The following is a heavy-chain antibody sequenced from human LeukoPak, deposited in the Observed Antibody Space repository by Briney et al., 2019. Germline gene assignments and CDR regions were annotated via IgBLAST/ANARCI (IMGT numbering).Heavy chain of an antibody. D-gene: IGHD5-24*01. CDR2: IYYSGST. J-gene: IGHJ2*01. V-gene: IGHV4-59*08. CDR1: GGSISGYY. CDR3: ARRVREMATSNWYFDL. Sequence: SETLSLTCTVSGGSISGYYWGWIRQPPGKGLEWIGYIYYSGSTNYNPSLKSRVTISVDTYKNQFSLKLSSVTAADTAVYYCARRVREMATSNWYFDLWGRGTLVTVSS.